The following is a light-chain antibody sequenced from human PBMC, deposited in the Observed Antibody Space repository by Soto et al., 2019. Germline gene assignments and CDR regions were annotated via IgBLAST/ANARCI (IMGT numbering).Light chain of an antibody. V-gene: IGKV3-20*01. J-gene: IGKJ4*01. Sequence: ETVLTQSPGTLSLSPGEGATLSCRASPSISSGYVAWYQQRRGQAPKLLIYGASIRATGTPDRFSGSGSGTDFTLTISRLEPEDFAVYYCQQFGGSPLAFGGGTRVEIK. CDR1: PSISSGY. CDR3: QQFGGSPLA. CDR2: GAS.